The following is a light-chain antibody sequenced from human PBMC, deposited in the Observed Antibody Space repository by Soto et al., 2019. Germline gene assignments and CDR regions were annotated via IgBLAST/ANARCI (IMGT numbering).Light chain of an antibody. CDR3: SSYSTTSTLV. J-gene: IGLJ1*01. V-gene: IGLV2-14*01. CDR1: SSDVGGYDY. CDR2: EVN. Sequence: QSVLTQPASVSGSPVQSVTISCTGASSDVGGYDYVSWYQQHPGKAPKLILYEVNNRPSGVSNHFSGSKSGNTASLIISGLQADDEADYYCSSYSTTSTLVFGSGTKLTVL.